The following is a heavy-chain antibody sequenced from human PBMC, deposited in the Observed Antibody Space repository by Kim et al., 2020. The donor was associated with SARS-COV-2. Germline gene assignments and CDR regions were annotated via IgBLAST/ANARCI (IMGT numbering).Heavy chain of an antibody. Sequence: SETLSLTCTVSGGSISSGDYYWSWIRQPPGKGLEWIGYIYYSGSTYYNPSLKSRVTISVDTSKNQFSLKLSSVTAADTAVYYCARVCLYGDYGLDYWGQGTLVTVSS. V-gene: IGHV4-30-4*01. CDR3: ARVCLYGDYGLDY. J-gene: IGHJ4*02. CDR1: GGSISSGDYY. D-gene: IGHD4-17*01. CDR2: IYYSGST.